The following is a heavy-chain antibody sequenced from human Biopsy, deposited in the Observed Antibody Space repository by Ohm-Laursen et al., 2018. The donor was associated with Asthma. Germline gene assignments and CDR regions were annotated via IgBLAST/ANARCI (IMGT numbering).Heavy chain of an antibody. D-gene: IGHD2-2*01. CDR3: ARKAGSCISRTCYSLDF. J-gene: IGHJ4*02. Sequence: ASVKVSCKSLGGTFNTYVIGWVRQAPGQGLDCMGGINSVFGTTTHPKKFQDRVTITADDSTSTVYMELSSLRSEDTAVYYCARKAGSCISRTCYSLDFWGQGTLVTVSS. V-gene: IGHV1-69*13. CDR2: INSVFGTT. CDR1: GGTFNTYV.